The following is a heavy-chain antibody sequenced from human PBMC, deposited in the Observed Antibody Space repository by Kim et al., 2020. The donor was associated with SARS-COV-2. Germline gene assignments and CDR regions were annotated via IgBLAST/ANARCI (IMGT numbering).Heavy chain of an antibody. CDR2: INSDGDNI. CDR3: VRESYFFGNSGHFG. CDR1: GFIFSNYW. V-gene: IGHV3-74*01. J-gene: IGHJ4*02. Sequence: GGSLRLSCAASGFIFSNYWMHWVRQVPGKGLVWVSRINSDGDNIDYADAVQGRFIISRDNAKNILFLQMNSLRAEDTAVYYCVRESYFFGNSGHFGWGQGTLVTVSS. D-gene: IGHD3-22*01.